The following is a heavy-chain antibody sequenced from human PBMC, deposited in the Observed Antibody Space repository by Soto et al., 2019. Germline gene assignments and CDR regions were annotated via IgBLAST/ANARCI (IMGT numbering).Heavy chain of an antibody. Sequence: GGSLRLSCTASGFTFSSYAMSWVRQAPGKELECVSTISGNSGKTNYAESVKGRFSMSRDNSKNTVHLQLDSLRAEDTAVYFCAKLGFVLMELYYFHQWGQGTLVTVSS. D-gene: IGHD2-8*01. CDR3: AKLGFVLMELYYFHQ. CDR2: ISGNSGKT. CDR1: GFTFSSYA. J-gene: IGHJ4*01. V-gene: IGHV3-23*01.